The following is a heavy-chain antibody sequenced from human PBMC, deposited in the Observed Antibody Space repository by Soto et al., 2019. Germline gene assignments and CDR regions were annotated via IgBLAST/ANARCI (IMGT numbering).Heavy chain of an antibody. CDR3: ARERTRGFDP. Sequence: QVQLVQSGAEVKKPGASVKVSCKASGYTFTSYDINWVRQATGQGLEWMGWMNPNSGNTAYAQKFLGRVTMTRNTPISTAYTEQRRQTPEDRAVYYCARERTRGFDPWGQGTLVTVSS. CDR1: GYTFTSYD. V-gene: IGHV1-8*01. J-gene: IGHJ5*02. CDR2: MNPNSGNT.